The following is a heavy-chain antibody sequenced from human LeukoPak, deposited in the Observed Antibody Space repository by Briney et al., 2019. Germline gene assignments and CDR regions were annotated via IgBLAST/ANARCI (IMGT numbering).Heavy chain of an antibody. V-gene: IGHV4-39*07. CDR2: IYSSGSA. CDR3: VRDRWDRDHFFDN. Sequence: SETLSLTCTVSGGSVSSSDSYWGWIRQPPGQGLEWIGTIYSSGSAYYNPSLKSRVSLSVDTSRDQFSLKLNSVTAADTAVYYCVRDRWDRDHFFDNWGQGSLVTVSS. CDR1: GGSVSSSDSY. J-gene: IGHJ4*02. D-gene: IGHD1-14*01.